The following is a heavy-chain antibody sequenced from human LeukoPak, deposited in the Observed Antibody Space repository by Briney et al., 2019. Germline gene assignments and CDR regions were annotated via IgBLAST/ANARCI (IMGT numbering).Heavy chain of an antibody. CDR3: ARDQRYVDTAMSDYYYYYGMDV. CDR2: IYSGGST. CDR1: GLTVSINY. J-gene: IGHJ6*02. D-gene: IGHD5-18*01. Sequence: GGSVSLSCAAAGLTVSINYMRWARQPAGGGREWVSVIYSGGSTYYADSVKGRFTISRDNPKNTLYLQTNSLRAEDTAVYYCARDQRYVDTAMSDYYYYYGMDVWGQGTTVTVSS. V-gene: IGHV3-66*01.